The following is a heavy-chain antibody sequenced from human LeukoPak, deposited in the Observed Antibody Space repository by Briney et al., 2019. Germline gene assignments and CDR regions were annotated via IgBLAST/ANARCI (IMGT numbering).Heavy chain of an antibody. CDR3: AKDYIGSYSTFDY. J-gene: IGHJ4*02. D-gene: IGHD1-26*01. CDR1: GFTFGTYA. V-gene: IGHV3-23*01. Sequence: GGSLRLSCAASGFTFGTYAMSWLRQAPGEGVEWVSGFRGGCGSAYYLDSVKGRFTISRDTSKNTLYLQMNSLRVEDTAVYYCAKDYIGSYSTFDYWGEGALVTVSS. CDR2: FRGGCGSA.